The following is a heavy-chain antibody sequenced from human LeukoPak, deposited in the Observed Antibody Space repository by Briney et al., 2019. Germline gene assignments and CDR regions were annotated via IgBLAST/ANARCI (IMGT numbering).Heavy chain of an antibody. V-gene: IGHV4-34*01. CDR3: ARGVPVLRYFDWLSPPAKNYALDY. J-gene: IGHJ4*02. D-gene: IGHD3-9*01. Sequence: SETLSLTCAVYGGSFSGYYWSWIRQPPGKGLEWIGEINHSGSTNYNPSLKSRVTISVDTSKNQFSLKLSSETAADTAVYYCARGVPVLRYFDWLSPPAKNYALDYWGQGTLVTVSS. CDR1: GGSFSGYY. CDR2: INHSGST.